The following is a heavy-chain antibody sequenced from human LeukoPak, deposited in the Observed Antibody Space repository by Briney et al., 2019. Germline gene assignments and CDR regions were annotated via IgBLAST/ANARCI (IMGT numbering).Heavy chain of an antibody. CDR1: GGTFSSYA. V-gene: IGHV1-69*05. Sequence: SVKVSCKASGGTFSSYAISRVRQAPGQGLEWVGGIIPIFGTANYAQKFQGRVTITTDESTSTAYMELSSLRSEDTAVYYCAREDYYYYYMDVWGKGTTVTVSS. J-gene: IGHJ6*03. CDR2: IIPIFGTA. CDR3: AREDYYYYYMDV.